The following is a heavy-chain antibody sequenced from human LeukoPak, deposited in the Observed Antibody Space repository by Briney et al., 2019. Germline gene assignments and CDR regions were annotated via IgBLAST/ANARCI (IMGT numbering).Heavy chain of an antibody. V-gene: IGHV3-53*01. CDR1: GFTVSSYY. J-gene: IGHJ4*02. Sequence: PGGSLRLSCAAPGFTVSSYYMTSVRQAPGKGQEWVSVIYSGGSTYYADSVKGRFTISRDNSKNTLYLQMNSLRAEDTAVYYCARSLGVDSDYWGQGTLVTVSS. CDR2: IYSGGST. CDR3: ARSLGVDSDY. D-gene: IGHD2-8*01.